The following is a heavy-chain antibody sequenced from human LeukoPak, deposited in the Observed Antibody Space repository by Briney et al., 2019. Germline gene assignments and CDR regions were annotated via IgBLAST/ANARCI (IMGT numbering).Heavy chain of an antibody. CDR2: ISGSGGST. Sequence: GGSLRLSCAASGFTFSSYAMSWVRQAPGKGLEWVSAISGSGGSTYYADSVKGRFTISRDNPKNTVDLQMNSLRAEDTAVYYCVKVSSNYYGSGSYQTLDYWGQGTLVTVSS. V-gene: IGHV3-23*01. CDR1: GFTFSSYA. CDR3: VKVSSNYYGSGSYQTLDY. J-gene: IGHJ4*02. D-gene: IGHD3-10*01.